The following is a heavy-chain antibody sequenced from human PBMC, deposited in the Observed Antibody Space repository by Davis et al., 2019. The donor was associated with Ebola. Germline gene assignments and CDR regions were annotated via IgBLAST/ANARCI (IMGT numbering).Heavy chain of an antibody. J-gene: IGHJ4*02. V-gene: IGHV1-69*08. D-gene: IGHD3-3*01. CDR2: IIPILGTP. CDR1: GYTFTSYY. CDR3: ARWEGYYDFWSGHQIGYFDY. Sequence: AASVKVSCKASGYTFTSYYMHWVRQAPGQGLEWMGRIIPILGTPNYAQKFQGRVTITADKSTSTAYMELSSLRSEDTAVYYCARWEGYYDFWSGHQIGYFDYWGQGTLVTVSS.